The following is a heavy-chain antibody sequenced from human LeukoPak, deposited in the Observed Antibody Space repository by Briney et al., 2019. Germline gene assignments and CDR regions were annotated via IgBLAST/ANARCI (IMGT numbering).Heavy chain of an antibody. CDR3: ATSARPEYYDFWSGYPQHYYYGMDV. CDR2: ISYDGSNK. Sequence: GRSLRLSCAASGFTFSSYAMHWVRQAPGKGLEWVAVISYDGSNKYCADSVKGRFTISRDNSKNTLYLQMNSLRAEDTAVYYCATSARPEYYDFWSGYPQHYYYGMDVWGQGTTVTVSS. V-gene: IGHV3-30-3*01. J-gene: IGHJ6*02. CDR1: GFTFSSYA. D-gene: IGHD3-3*01.